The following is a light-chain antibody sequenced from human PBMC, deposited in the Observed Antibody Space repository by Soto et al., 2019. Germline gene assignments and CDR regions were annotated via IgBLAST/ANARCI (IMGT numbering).Light chain of an antibody. CDR2: ENS. J-gene: IGLJ1*01. V-gene: IGLV1-51*02. CDR3: GKWYTPLFPL. Sequence: QSVLTQPPSVSAGPGQKVTISCSGKSSNIGSNDVSWYQQLPGKAPKLLIYENSQRPSGIPDRFSGSKSGTSATLGITGLQLGDGADYSCGKWYTPLFPLFGPGTKLPVL. CDR1: SSNIGSND.